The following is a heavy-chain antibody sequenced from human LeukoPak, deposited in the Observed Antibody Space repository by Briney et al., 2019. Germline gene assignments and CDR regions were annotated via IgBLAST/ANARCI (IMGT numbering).Heavy chain of an antibody. CDR1: GFTFSSYA. V-gene: IGHV3-23*01. CDR2: ISGSGDST. J-gene: IGHJ5*02. Sequence: GSLRLSCAASGFTFSSYAMTWVRQAPGKGLEWVSVISGSGDSTCYADSMKGRFTISRDNSKNTLYLEMNSLRAEDTAVYYCAKDYSVGGSGSYSWFDPWGQGTLVTVSS. CDR3: AKDYSVGGSGSYSWFDP. D-gene: IGHD3-10*01.